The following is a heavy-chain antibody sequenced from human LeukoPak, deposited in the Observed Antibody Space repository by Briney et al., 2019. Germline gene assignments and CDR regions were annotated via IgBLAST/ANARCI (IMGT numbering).Heavy chain of an antibody. CDR3: ARAPGVAGSYYYYGMDV. V-gene: IGHV4-59*01. CDR1: GGPISSYY. CDR2: FYYSGKP. D-gene: IGHD6-19*01. J-gene: IGHJ6*02. Sequence: PSETLSLTCTISGGPISSYYWSSIRQPPAKVLEWIGYFYYSGKPNYNPPLKSRVTISVDTSKNQFSLKLSSVTAADTAVYYCARAPGVAGSYYYYGMDVWGQGTTVTVSS.